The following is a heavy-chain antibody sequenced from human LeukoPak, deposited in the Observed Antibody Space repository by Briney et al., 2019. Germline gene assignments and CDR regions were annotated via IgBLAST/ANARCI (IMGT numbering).Heavy chain of an antibody. J-gene: IGHJ5*02. CDR1: GGSVSSTTYY. V-gene: IGHV4-39*01. CDR2: VFYSGTT. CDR3: ATVIENWFDP. D-gene: IGHD3-22*01. Sequence: SETLSLTCTVSGGSVSSTTYYWGWIRQPPGKALEWIVSVFYSGTTYYNPSLKSRVTMSVDTSKNQFSLNLNSVTAADTAVYYCATVIENWFDPWGQGTLVTVSS.